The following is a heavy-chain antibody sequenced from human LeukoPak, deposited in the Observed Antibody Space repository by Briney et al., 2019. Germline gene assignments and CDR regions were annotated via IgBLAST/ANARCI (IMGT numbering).Heavy chain of an antibody. D-gene: IGHD3-16*01. Sequence: PGASLRLSCGAPGFTFSRFAMNWVRQAPGKGLEWISYISSSGSIIYYADSMKGRFNVSRDNAKNSLYLQINSLSAEDTAVYYCARDPISYYYYMDVWGKGTSVFVSS. CDR2: ISSSGSII. V-gene: IGHV3-48*01. CDR3: ARDPISYYYYMDV. J-gene: IGHJ6*03. CDR1: GFTFSRFA.